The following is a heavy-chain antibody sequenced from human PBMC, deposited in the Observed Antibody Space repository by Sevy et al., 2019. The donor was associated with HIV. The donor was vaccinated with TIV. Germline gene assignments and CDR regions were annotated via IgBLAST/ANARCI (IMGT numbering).Heavy chain of an antibody. Sequence: GESLKISCKGSGYRFTSYWIGWVRQMTGKGLQWMGIIYPGHSDIRHSPSFQGQVTISADKSINTAYLQWSSLKASDNAMYFCARRRYDSSGYPQYYFDYWGQGTLVSVSS. CDR3: ARRRYDSSGYPQYYFDY. J-gene: IGHJ4*02. CDR1: GYRFTSYW. D-gene: IGHD3-22*01. V-gene: IGHV5-51*01. CDR2: IYPGHSDI.